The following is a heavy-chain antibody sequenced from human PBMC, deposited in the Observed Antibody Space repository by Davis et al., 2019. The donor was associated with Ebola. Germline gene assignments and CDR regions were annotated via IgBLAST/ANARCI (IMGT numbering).Heavy chain of an antibody. CDR2: INSDGTFT. J-gene: IGHJ4*02. V-gene: IGHV3-74*01. Sequence: GESLKISCAASGFTFSNYWMYWVRQAPGEGLMCVSRINSDGTFTTYADSVKGRFTISRDNSKNTLYLQMNSLRAEDTAVYYCARDGPHITIFGYFEWWGQGTLVTVSS. CDR3: ARDGPHITIFGYFEW. CDR1: GFTFSNYW. D-gene: IGHD3-3*01.